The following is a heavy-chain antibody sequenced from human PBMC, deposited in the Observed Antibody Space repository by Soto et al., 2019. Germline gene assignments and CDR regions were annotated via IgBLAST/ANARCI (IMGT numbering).Heavy chain of an antibody. CDR3: AKAAPHYDFWSGYLDY. Sequence: EVQLVESGGGLVQPGRSLRLSCAASGFTFDDYAMHWVRQAPGKGLEWVSGISWNSGSIGYVESVKGRFTISRDNAKNSLYLQMNSLRAEDTALYYCAKAAPHYDFWSGYLDYWGQGTLVTVSS. CDR1: GFTFDDYA. V-gene: IGHV3-9*01. D-gene: IGHD3-3*01. CDR2: ISWNSGSI. J-gene: IGHJ4*02.